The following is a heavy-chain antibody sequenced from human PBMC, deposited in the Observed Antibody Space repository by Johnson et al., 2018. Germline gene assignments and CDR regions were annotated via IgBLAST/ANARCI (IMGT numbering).Heavy chain of an antibody. CDR1: GGTFSSYA. J-gene: IGHJ3*01. D-gene: IGHD3-22*01. Sequence: QVQLVESGAEVKKPGSSVKVSCKASGGTFSSYAISWVRQAPGQGLEWMGGIIPIFGTANYAQKFQGRVTITADESTNTAYMELSSRRAEDTAGYYCARVASYYDSSGYYWDHDALDCWGQGTMVTVSS. CDR3: ARVASYYDSSGYYWDHDALDC. CDR2: IIPIFGTA. V-gene: IGHV1-69*01.